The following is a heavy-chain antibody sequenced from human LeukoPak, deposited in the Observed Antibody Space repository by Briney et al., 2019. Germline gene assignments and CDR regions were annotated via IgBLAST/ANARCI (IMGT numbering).Heavy chain of an antibody. CDR2: VRHDGTEK. D-gene: IGHD1-26*01. Sequence: GGSLRLSCVASGFTFSNYGMHWVRQAPGKGLEWLTFVRHDGTEKYYADSVKGRFTISRDNSRNTLYLQADSLGPEDTAVYYCARLMIGQAGVGATHFDYWGPGTLVSVSS. J-gene: IGHJ4*02. CDR3: ARLMIGQAGVGATHFDY. V-gene: IGHV3-30*02. CDR1: GFTFSNYG.